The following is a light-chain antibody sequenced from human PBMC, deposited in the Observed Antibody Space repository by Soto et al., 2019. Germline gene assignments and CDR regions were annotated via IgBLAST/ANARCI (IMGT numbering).Light chain of an antibody. V-gene: IGKV3-11*01. Sequence: VFKQVPGTLALSSGERGTLSLRASQSFRGLLAWYQQKPGQAPRLLIYDAYNRATGIPPRFSGSGSGTDFTLTISSLEPEDSAVYYCQQRHMWPITFGQGTRLENK. CDR3: QQRHMWPIT. CDR2: DAY. CDR1: QSFRGL. J-gene: IGKJ5*01.